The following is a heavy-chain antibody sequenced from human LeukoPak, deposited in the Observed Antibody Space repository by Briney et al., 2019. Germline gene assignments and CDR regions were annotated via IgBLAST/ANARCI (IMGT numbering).Heavy chain of an antibody. CDR1: GFTFRNHW. V-gene: IGHV3-74*03. CDR2: ISSDGSST. J-gene: IGHJ4*02. D-gene: IGHD1-14*01. Sequence: GGSLRLSCAASGFTFRNHWMHCLRQTPGKGLMWVSRISSDGSSTTYADSVKGRFTISRDNAKNTLYLQMNNLRAEHTAMYYCARDQRVTGRPDIDYWGQGTLVIVSS. CDR3: ARDQRVTGRPDIDY.